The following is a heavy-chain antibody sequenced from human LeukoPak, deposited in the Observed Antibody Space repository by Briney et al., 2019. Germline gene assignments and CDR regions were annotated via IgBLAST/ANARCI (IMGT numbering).Heavy chain of an antibody. D-gene: IGHD5-12*01. CDR3: ARFSIVATIPLDY. CDR1: GFTVSNYY. Sequence: GGSLRLSCAASGFTVSNYYMSWVRQAPGKGLEWVSYISSSGSTIYYADSVKGRFTISRDNAKNSLYLQMNSLRAEDTAVYYCARFSIVATIPLDYWGQGTLVTVSS. CDR2: ISSSGSTI. J-gene: IGHJ4*02. V-gene: IGHV3-11*01.